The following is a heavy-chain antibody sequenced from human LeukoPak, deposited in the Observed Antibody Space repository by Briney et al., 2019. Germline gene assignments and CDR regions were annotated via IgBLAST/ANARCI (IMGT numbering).Heavy chain of an antibody. D-gene: IGHD2-2*02. CDR2: IYHNGTA. Sequence: SETLSLTCAVSVGFISSGNWWSWVRQSPGKGLEWTGEIYHNGTANYNPSLKSRVTISADRFTNHFSLKLTSVTAADTAVYYCATAPILRGEGGEHFKYGMDVWGQGTTVSVSS. V-gene: IGHV4-4*02. CDR1: VGFISSGNW. CDR3: ATAPILRGEGGEHFKYGMDV. J-gene: IGHJ6*02.